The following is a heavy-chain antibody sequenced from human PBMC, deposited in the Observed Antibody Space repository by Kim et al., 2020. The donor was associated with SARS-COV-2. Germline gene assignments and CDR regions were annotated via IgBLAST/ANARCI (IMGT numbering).Heavy chain of an antibody. CDR3: SRARQYADLCFDD. J-gene: IGHJ4*02. CDR2: IAYSGST. CDR1: GGSISSCGYY. D-gene: IGHD2-8*01. V-gene: IGHV4-31*03. Sequence: SETLSLTCTVSGGSISSCGYYWIWIRQHPGKGLVSIVYIAYSGSTYYNPSLKSRVTISVDTSKNQFPLKLSSVAAAATSVYYCSRARQYADLCFDDWGQG.